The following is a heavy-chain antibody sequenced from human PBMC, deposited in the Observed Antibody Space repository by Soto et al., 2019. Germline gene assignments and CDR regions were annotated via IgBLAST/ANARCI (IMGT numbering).Heavy chain of an antibody. CDR3: AGLNYYGSEGYYTPFDY. D-gene: IGHD3-10*01. J-gene: IGHJ4*02. CDR2: IYSGGAT. Sequence: EVQLVESGGGLIQPGGSLRLSCVASGFAVSSNYLSWVRQAPGKGLEWVSVIYSGGATYYDDSVKGRFTISRDDSNNTVYLQMNSLRGEDTAVYYCAGLNYYGSEGYYTPFDYWGQGTLVTVSS. CDR1: GFAVSSNY. V-gene: IGHV3-53*01.